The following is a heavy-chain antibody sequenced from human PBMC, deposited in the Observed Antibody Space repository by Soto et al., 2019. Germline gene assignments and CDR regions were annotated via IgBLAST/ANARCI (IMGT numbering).Heavy chain of an antibody. V-gene: IGHV4-30-2*01. CDR2: IYHSGST. D-gene: IGHD3-10*01. CDR3: ARGITMVRATTQGFDP. CDR1: GGSISSGGYS. J-gene: IGHJ5*02. Sequence: PSETLSLTCAVSGGSISSGGYSWSWIRQPPGKGLEWIGYIYHSGSTYYNPSLKSRVTISVDRSKNQFSLKLSSVTAADTAVYYXARGITMVRATTQGFDPWGRGTLVTVSS.